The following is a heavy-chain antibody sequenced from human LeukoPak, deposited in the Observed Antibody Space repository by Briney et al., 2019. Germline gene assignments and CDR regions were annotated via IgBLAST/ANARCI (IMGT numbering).Heavy chain of an antibody. CDR2: IYYSGST. V-gene: IGHV4-31*03. Sequence: SETLSLTCTVSGGSISSGGYYWSWIRQHPGKGLEWIGYIYYSGSTYYNPSLKSRVTISVDTSKNQFSLKLSSVTAADTAVYYCAREYGDSSSWSLDRYFDYWGQGTLVTVSS. J-gene: IGHJ4*02. CDR1: GGSISSGGYY. CDR3: AREYGDSSSWSLDRYFDY. D-gene: IGHD6-13*01.